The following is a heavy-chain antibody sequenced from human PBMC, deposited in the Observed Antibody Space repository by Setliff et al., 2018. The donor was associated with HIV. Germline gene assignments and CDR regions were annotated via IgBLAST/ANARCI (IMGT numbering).Heavy chain of an antibody. V-gene: IGHV1-69*13. CDR2: IIPIFGTP. Sequence: SVKVSCKTSGGTSSSYAISWVRQAPGQGLEWMGGIIPIFGTPNYAQKFQGRVTITADESTSTAYIELSSLRSEDTAVYYCARDSVSGYYYADYWGQGTLVT. J-gene: IGHJ4*02. CDR1: GGTSSSYA. D-gene: IGHD3-22*01. CDR3: ARDSVSGYYYADY.